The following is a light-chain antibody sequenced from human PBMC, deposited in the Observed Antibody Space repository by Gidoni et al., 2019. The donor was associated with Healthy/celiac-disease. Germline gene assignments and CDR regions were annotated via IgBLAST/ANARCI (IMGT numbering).Light chain of an antibody. CDR1: QSISSW. CDR3: QQYNSYST. Sequence: DIQMTQSPSTLSASVGDRVTITCRASQSISSWLVWYQQKPGKAPKLLFYKASSLESGVPSRFSGSGSGTEFTLTISSLQPDDFATYYCQQYNSYSTFGQGTKVEIK. J-gene: IGKJ1*01. V-gene: IGKV1-5*03. CDR2: KAS.